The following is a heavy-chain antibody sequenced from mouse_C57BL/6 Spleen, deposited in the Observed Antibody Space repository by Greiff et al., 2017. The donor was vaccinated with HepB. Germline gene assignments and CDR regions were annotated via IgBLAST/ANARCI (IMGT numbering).Heavy chain of an antibody. Sequence: EVQLQQSGPELVKPGASVKISCKASGYTFTDYYMNWVKQSHGKSLEWIGDINPNNGGTSYNQKFKGKATLTVDKSSSTAYMELRSLTSDDSAVYYCARWAVVSDYWGQGTTLTVSS. CDR2: INPNNGGT. V-gene: IGHV1-26*01. CDR1: GYTFTDYY. CDR3: ARWAVVSDY. J-gene: IGHJ2*01. D-gene: IGHD1-1*01.